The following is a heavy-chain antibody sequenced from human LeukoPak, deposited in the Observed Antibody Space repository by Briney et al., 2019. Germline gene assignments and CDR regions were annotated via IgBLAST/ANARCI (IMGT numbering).Heavy chain of an antibody. V-gene: IGHV4-39*02. CDR1: GPSVTSGGFY. CDR3: ARHSGSGSLSRPFDP. D-gene: IGHD3-10*01. CDR2: VYYNGST. J-gene: IGHJ5*02. Sequence: SETLSLTCSVSGPSVTSGGFYWGWLRPTPGEGLQWLPTVYYNGSTYYNPSLRSRVTISIDPSRNHFSLSLRSQIAADTAVYYCARHSGSGSLSRPFDPWGQGTLVTVSS.